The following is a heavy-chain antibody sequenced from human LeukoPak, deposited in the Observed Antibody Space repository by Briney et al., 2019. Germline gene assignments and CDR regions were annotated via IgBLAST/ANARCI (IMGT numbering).Heavy chain of an antibody. Sequence: VKVSCKASGYTFTGYYMHWVRQAPGQGLEWMGWINPNSGGTNYAQKFQGWVTMTRDTSISTAYMELSRLRSDDTAVYYGARDRIAAAGARRQARKDWFDPWGQGTLVTVSS. CDR3: ARDRIAAAGARRQARKDWFDP. CDR2: INPNSGGT. J-gene: IGHJ5*02. D-gene: IGHD6-13*01. V-gene: IGHV1-2*04. CDR1: GYTFTGYY.